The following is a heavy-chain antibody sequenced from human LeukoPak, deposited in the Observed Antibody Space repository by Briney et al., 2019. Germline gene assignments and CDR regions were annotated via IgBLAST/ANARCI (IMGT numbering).Heavy chain of an antibody. D-gene: IGHD3-22*01. J-gene: IGHJ3*02. CDR2: IYPGDSDT. CDR3: ARSLVPRYYYDSSGAFDI. Sequence: GESLKISCRGSGYTFTTSWIGWVRQMPGKGLEWMGIIYPGDSDTRYSPSFQGQVTISADKSISTAYLQWSSLKASDTAMYYCARSLVPRYYYDSSGAFDIWGQGTMVTVSS. V-gene: IGHV5-51*01. CDR1: GYTFTTSW.